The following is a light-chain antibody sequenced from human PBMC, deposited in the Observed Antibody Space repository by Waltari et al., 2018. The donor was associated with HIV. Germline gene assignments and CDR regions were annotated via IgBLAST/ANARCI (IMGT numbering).Light chain of an antibody. J-gene: IGLJ2*01. CDR2: KDS. V-gene: IGLV3-25*03. CDR3: QSADSSYTYPGVV. Sequence: SYELTQPPSVSVSPGKTARITCSGDALPKQYAYWYQQKPGQAPVLVICKDSERPSGIPERFSGSSSGTTVTLTISGVQAEDEADYYCQSADSSYTYPGVVFGGGTKLTVL. CDR1: ALPKQY.